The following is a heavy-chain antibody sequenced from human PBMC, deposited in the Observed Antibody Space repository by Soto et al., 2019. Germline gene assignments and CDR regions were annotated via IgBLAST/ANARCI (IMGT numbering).Heavy chain of an antibody. CDR1: GFTFRSYG. CDR3: AEGTAVARQHFAN. V-gene: IGHV3-30*18. J-gene: IGHJ4*02. CDR2: ISADGIDK. D-gene: IGHD6-19*01. Sequence: QVQLVESGGGVVQPARSLGLSCAASGFTFRSYGMHWVRQAPGKGLEWVAAISADGIDKYYADSVKGRFTISRDNSKNALYLQMSSLRPEDTAVYYCAEGTAVARQHFANWGQGTLVTVSS.